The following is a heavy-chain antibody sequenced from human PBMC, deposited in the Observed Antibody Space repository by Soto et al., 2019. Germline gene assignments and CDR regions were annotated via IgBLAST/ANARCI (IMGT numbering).Heavy chain of an antibody. CDR1: GYTFTSYD. Sequence: ASVKVSCKASGYTFTSYDINWVRQATGQGLEWMGWMNPNSGNTGYAQKFQGRVTMTRNTSISTAYMELSSPRSEDTAVYYCARAITMDDILTGYYYYYYYGMDVWGQGTTVTVSS. CDR2: MNPNSGNT. CDR3: ARAITMDDILTGYYYYYYYGMDV. V-gene: IGHV1-8*01. J-gene: IGHJ6*02. D-gene: IGHD3-9*01.